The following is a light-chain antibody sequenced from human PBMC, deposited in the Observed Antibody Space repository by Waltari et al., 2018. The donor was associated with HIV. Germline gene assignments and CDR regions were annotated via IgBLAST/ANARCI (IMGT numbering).Light chain of an antibody. Sequence: DIQMTQPSSPLSASVGANVTRTCRASQSIDTWLAWYQQKTGKAHKLLIYKASSLESGVPSRFSGSGSGTEFTLTISSLQPDDVATYYCQHYNSYSNTFGGGTKVEIK. CDR3: QHYNSYSNT. CDR1: QSIDTW. CDR2: KAS. J-gene: IGKJ4*01. V-gene: IGKV1-5*03.